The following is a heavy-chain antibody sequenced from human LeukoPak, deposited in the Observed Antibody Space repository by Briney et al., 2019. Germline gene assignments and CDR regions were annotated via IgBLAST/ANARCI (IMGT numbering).Heavy chain of an antibody. CDR2: INPNSGGT. CDR1: GYTFTGYY. CDR3: ARDINYDFWSGPNWFDP. D-gene: IGHD3-3*01. V-gene: IGHV1-2*02. J-gene: IGHJ5*02. Sequence: ASVKVSCKASGYTFTGYYMHWVRQAPGQGLEWMGWINPNSGGTNYAQKLQGRVTMTTDTSTSTAYMELRSLRSDDTAVYYCARDINYDFWSGPNWFDPWGQGTLDTVSS.